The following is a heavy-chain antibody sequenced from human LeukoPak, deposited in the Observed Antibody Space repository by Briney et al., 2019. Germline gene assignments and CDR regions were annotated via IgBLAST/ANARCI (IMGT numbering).Heavy chain of an antibody. Sequence: SETLSFPCTVSGGAITGYYWSWIRQPPGKGLEWIGYIYYSGSTNYNPSLKSRVTMSVDTSKKQFSLKLSSVTAADTAVYYCARGRPPHDYGPLFNYLVQGTLVTVSS. V-gene: IGHV4-59*01. CDR1: GGAITGYY. CDR2: IYYSGST. J-gene: IGHJ4*02. CDR3: ARGRPPHDYGPLFNY. D-gene: IGHD4-17*01.